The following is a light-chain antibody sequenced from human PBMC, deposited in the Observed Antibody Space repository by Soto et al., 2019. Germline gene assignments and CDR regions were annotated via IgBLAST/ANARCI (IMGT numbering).Light chain of an antibody. CDR1: QIVNIN. Sequence: EIVMTQSPVTLSVSPGERVKLSCRASQIVNINLAWYQQRPGQAPRVLIYGASNRASGIPDRFSGSGSGTDFTLTISSLEPDDFALYYCQQYKDWPPLTFGGGTRVEIK. J-gene: IGKJ4*01. CDR2: GAS. CDR3: QQYKDWPPLT. V-gene: IGKV3D-15*01.